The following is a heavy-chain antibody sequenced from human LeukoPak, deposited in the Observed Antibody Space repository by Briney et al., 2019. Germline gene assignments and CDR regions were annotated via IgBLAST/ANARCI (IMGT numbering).Heavy chain of an antibody. Sequence: GGSLRLSCAASGFTFSSYAMSWVRQAPGKGLEWVSAISGSGGSTYYADSVKGRFTISRDNSENTLYLQMNSLRAEDTALYFCARGGTSYYPSDWGQGTLVTVSS. J-gene: IGHJ4*02. D-gene: IGHD3-10*01. CDR1: GFTFSSYA. CDR3: ARGGTSYYPSD. V-gene: IGHV3-23*01. CDR2: ISGSGGST.